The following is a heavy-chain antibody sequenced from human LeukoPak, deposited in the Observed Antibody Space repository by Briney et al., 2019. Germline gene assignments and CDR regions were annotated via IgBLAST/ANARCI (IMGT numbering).Heavy chain of an antibody. Sequence: GGSLRLSCAASGLTFSSYSMNWVRQAPGKGLEWVSSISSSSSYIYYADSVKGRFTISRDNAKNSLYLQMNSLRAEDTAVYYCARDPDIVVVPAATARDVWGKGTTVTVSS. J-gene: IGHJ6*04. CDR2: ISSSSSYI. V-gene: IGHV3-21*01. D-gene: IGHD2-2*01. CDR3: ARDPDIVVVPAATARDV. CDR1: GLTFSSYS.